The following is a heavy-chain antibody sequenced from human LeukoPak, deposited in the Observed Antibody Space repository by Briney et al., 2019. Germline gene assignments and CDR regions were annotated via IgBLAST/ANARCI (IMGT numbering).Heavy chain of an antibody. Sequence: GGSLRLSCAASGFTFSNHGMSWVRQAPGKGLEWVSGIRGSGFSTDYADSVKGRFTISRDNSKNTLCLQMNSLRVEDTAVYYCAKAGFYDILTDGLDIWGQGTMVIVSS. CDR3: AKAGFYDILTDGLDI. V-gene: IGHV3-23*01. CDR1: GFTFSNHG. J-gene: IGHJ3*02. CDR2: IRGSGFST. D-gene: IGHD3-9*01.